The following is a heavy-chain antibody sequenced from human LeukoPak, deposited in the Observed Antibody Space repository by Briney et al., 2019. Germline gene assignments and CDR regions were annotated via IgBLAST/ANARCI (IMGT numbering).Heavy chain of an antibody. V-gene: IGHV3-64*01. Sequence: GGSLRLSCAASGFTFSTYAIHWVRQAPGKGLEYVSGISGNGGSTYYGNSVKGRFTISRDNSKNTLYLQMGSLRVKDMAVYYCARQAAGVVYWGQGTLVTVSS. CDR1: GFTFSTYA. J-gene: IGHJ4*02. CDR3: ARQAAGVVY. CDR2: ISGNGGST. D-gene: IGHD6-13*01.